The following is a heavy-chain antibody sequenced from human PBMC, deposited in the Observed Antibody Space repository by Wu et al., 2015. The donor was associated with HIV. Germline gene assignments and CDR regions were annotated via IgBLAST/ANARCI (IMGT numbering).Heavy chain of an antibody. CDR1: GGSFNSYG. Sequence: QVQLVQSGAELKKPGASVKVSCKASGGSFNSYGISWVRQAPGQGLEWMGRIIPIYRTTNYAQKLQGRVTISADEYTSTAYMELSRLTSDDTAVYYCARDAVREGYYGLDVWGQGP. CDR2: IIPIYRTT. D-gene: IGHD2-2*01. V-gene: IGHV1-69*18. J-gene: IGHJ6*02. CDR3: ARDAVREGYYGLDV.